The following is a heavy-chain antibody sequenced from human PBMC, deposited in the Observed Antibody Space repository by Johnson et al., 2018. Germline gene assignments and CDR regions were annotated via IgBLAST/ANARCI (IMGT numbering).Heavy chain of an antibody. CDR2: INWNGGSA. V-gene: IGHV3-20*04. Sequence: VQLQESGGDVVRPGGSLRLSCAASGFIFDDYGMSWVRQGPGKGLAWVSGINWNGGSAAYADSVKGRFTISRENAKKSLYLQMDSLRGEDSALYYCARARGGAGYYNNGMDVWGQGTTVTVSS. CDR1: GFIFDDYG. J-gene: IGHJ6*02. D-gene: IGHD1-26*01. CDR3: ARARGGAGYYNNGMDV.